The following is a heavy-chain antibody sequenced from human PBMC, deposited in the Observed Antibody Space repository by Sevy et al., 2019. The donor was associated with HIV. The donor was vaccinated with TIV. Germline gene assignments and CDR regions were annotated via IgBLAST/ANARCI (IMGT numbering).Heavy chain of an antibody. CDR2: ISGSGGST. CDR3: AKDYYDSSGYYPMDAFDI. CDR1: GFTFRTYA. V-gene: IGHV3-23*01. Sequence: GGSLRLSCAASGFTFRTYAMNWVRQAPGKGLEWVSGISGSGGSTYYADSVKGRFTISRDNSKNTLYLQMNSLRAEDTAVYYCAKDYYDSSGYYPMDAFDIWGQGKMVTVSS. J-gene: IGHJ3*02. D-gene: IGHD3-22*01.